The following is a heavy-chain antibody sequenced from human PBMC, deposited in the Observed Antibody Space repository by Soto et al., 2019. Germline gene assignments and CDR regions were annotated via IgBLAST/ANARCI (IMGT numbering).Heavy chain of an antibody. D-gene: IGHD3-9*01. CDR1: GFTFSNAW. V-gene: IGHV3-15*01. Sequence: PGGSLRLSCAASGFTFSNAWMTWFRQAPGKGLEWVGRIKSKVDGGTTDYAAPVKGRFTVSRDDSKNTLYLQMNSLKTEDTAVYFCTTPKYEILTGYYMFDYWGQGALVTVSS. CDR3: TTPKYEILTGYYMFDY. J-gene: IGHJ4*02. CDR2: IKSKVDGGTT.